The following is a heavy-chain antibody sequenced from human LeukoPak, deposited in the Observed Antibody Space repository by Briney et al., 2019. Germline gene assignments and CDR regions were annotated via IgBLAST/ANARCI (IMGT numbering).Heavy chain of an antibody. CDR3: AKVPIKSDSSSLYFDY. CDR1: GGSVSSGSYY. CDR2: IYYSGST. D-gene: IGHD6-13*01. J-gene: IGHJ4*02. V-gene: IGHV4-30-4*01. Sequence: IPSETLSLTCTVSGGSVSSGSYYWSWIRQPPGKGLEWIGYIYYSGSTYYNPSLKSRVTISVDTSKNQFSLKLSSVTAADTAVYYCAKVPIKSDSSSLYFDYWGQGTLVTVSS.